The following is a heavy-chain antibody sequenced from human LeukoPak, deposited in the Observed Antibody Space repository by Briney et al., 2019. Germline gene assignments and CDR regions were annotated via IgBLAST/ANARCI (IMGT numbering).Heavy chain of an antibody. CDR3: ATGPRPPSGYDGFDY. J-gene: IGHJ4*02. V-gene: IGHV1-24*01. CDR1: GYTFTELS. Sequence: GASVKVSCKVSGYTFTELSMHWVRQAPGKGLEWMGGFDPEDGETIYAQKFQGRVTMTEDTSTDTAYMELSSLRSEDTAVYYCATGPRPPSGYDGFDYWGQGTLVTVSS. CDR2: FDPEDGET. D-gene: IGHD5-12*01.